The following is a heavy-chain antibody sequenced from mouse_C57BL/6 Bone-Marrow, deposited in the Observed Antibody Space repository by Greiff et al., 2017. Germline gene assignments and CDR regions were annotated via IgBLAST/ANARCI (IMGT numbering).Heavy chain of an antibody. CDR2: ISSGSSTI. V-gene: IGHV5-17*01. CDR1: GFTFSDYG. D-gene: IGHD2-5*01. J-gene: IGHJ2*01. Sequence: EVQGVESGGGLVKPGGSLKLSCAASGFTFSDYGMHWVRQAPEKGLEWVAYISSGSSTIYYADTVKGRFTISRDNAKNTLFLQMTSLRSADTAMYYCARASYYSNYYFDYWGQGTTLTVSS. CDR3: ARASYYSNYYFDY.